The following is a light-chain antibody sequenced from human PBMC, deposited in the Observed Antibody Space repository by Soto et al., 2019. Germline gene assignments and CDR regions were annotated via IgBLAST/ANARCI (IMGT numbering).Light chain of an antibody. V-gene: IGLV2-11*01. J-gene: IGLJ2*01. CDR2: DVS. CDR3: CSYAGSYTFDVV. Sequence: QSALTQPRSVSGSPGQSVNISSTGTSSDIGGYNYVSWYQQHPGKAPKLMIYDVSKRPSGVPDRFSGSKSGNTASLTISGLQAEDEADYYCCSYAGSYTFDVVFGGGTKLTVL. CDR1: SSDIGGYNY.